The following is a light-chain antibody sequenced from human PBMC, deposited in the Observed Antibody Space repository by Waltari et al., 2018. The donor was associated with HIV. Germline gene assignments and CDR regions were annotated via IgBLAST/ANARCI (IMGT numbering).Light chain of an antibody. V-gene: IGKV3-11*01. CDR2: DVS. CDR3: QQRNNLGDT. Sequence: ELVLTQSPATLSLSPGERATLYCRASQRFSSYLAWYQQKPGQAPRLLIYDVSNRATGIPARFSGSGSGTDFTLTISNLEPEDFAVCYCQQRNNLGDTFGQGTRLEI. J-gene: IGKJ2*01. CDR1: QRFSSY.